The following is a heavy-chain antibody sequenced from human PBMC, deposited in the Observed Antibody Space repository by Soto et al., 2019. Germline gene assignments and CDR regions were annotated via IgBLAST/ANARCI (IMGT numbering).Heavy chain of an antibody. V-gene: IGHV5-51*01. D-gene: IGHD5-12*01. CDR1: GYSFTSYW. J-gene: IGHJ6*02. CDR3: ARQGIVATSHNYYYYGKDV. Sequence: GECLKISCKGSGYSFTSYWIGWVRQMPGKGLEWMVIIYPGDSGTRYSPSFQGQVTISADKSISTAYLQWGSLKASDTAMYYCARQGIVATSHNYYYYGKDVWCQGTTVTVSS. CDR2: IYPGDSGT.